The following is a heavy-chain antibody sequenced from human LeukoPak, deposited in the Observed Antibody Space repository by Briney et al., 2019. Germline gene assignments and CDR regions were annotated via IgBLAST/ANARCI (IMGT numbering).Heavy chain of an antibody. J-gene: IGHJ5*02. Sequence: ASVKVSCKASGYTFTSYAMHWVRQAPGQRLEWMEWINAGNGNTKYSQKFQGRVTITRDTSASTAYMELSSLRSEDTAVYYCARDLGCSGGSCEHWFDPWGQGTLVTVSS. CDR2: INAGNGNT. CDR3: ARDLGCSGGSCEHWFDP. D-gene: IGHD2-15*01. V-gene: IGHV1-3*01. CDR1: GYTFTSYA.